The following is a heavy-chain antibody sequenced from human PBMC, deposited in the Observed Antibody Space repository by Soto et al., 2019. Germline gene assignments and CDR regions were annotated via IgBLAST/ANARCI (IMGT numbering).Heavy chain of an antibody. D-gene: IGHD3-10*01. J-gene: IGHJ5*01. V-gene: IGHV5-10-1*01. CDR3: GNLFGWGGYNRYEFAS. CDR1: GYSFTSYW. CDR2: IDPSDSYT. Sequence: PGESLKISCKGSGYSFTSYWISWVRQMPGKGLEWMGRIDPSDSYTNYSPSFQGHVTISADKSISTAYLQWSSLKASDTAMYDCGNLFGWGGYNRYEFASCAQGTVVTVSA.